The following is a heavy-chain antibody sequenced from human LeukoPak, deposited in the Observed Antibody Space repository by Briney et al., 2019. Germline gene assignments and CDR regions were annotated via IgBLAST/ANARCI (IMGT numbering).Heavy chain of an antibody. Sequence: GGSLRLSCAASGFTFSSYWMSWVRQAPGKGLEWVANIKQDGSEKYNVDSVKGRFTISRDNSKNTLYLQMNSLRAEDTAVYYCAKTRASDIAARLSNDAFDIWGQGTMVTVSS. CDR3: AKTRASDIAARLSNDAFDI. J-gene: IGHJ3*02. CDR2: IKQDGSEK. CDR1: GFTFSSYW. V-gene: IGHV3-7*03. D-gene: IGHD6-6*01.